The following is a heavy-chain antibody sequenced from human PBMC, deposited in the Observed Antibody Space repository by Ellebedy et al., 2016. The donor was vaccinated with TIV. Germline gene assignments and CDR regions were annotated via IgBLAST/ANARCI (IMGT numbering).Heavy chain of an antibody. D-gene: IGHD3-9*01. V-gene: IGHV4-34*01. CDR2: INHSGST. Sequence: SETLSLXCAVYGGSFSGYYWSWIRQPPGKGLEWIGEINHSGSTNYNPSLKSRVTISVDTSKNQFSLKLSSVTAADTAVYYCAREGRYFDWPELDYWGQGTLVTVSS. J-gene: IGHJ4*02. CDR3: AREGRYFDWPELDY. CDR1: GGSFSGYY.